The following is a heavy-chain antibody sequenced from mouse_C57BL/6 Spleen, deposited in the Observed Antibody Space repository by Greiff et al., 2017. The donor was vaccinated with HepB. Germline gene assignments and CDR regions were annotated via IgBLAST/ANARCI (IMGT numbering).Heavy chain of an antibody. J-gene: IGHJ4*01. Sequence: QVQLQQPGAELVMPGASVKLSCKASGYTFTSYWMHWVKQRPGQGLEWIGEIDPSDSYTNYNQKFKGKSTLTVDKSSSTAYMQLSSLTSEDSAVYYCARFHYYYGSSYEGYAMDYWGQGTSVTVSS. CDR1: GYTFTSYW. D-gene: IGHD1-1*01. CDR3: ARFHYYYGSSYEGYAMDY. V-gene: IGHV1-69*01. CDR2: IDPSDSYT.